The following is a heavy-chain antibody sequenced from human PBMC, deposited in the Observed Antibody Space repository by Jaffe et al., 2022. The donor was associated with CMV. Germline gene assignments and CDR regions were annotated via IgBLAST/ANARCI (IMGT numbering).Heavy chain of an antibody. CDR1: GFSVSNNY. Sequence: EVQLVESGGGLIQPGGSLRLSCAASGFSVSNNYMTWVRQAPGKGLEWVSVIYSGGNTYYADSVKGRFTISRDSSQNTLYLQMNSLRAEDTALYYCARSKTRGYYDSSGYFDFDYWGQGTLVTVSS. CDR2: IYSGGNT. D-gene: IGHD3-22*01. J-gene: IGHJ4*02. CDR3: ARSKTRGYYDSSGYFDFDY. V-gene: IGHV3-53*01.